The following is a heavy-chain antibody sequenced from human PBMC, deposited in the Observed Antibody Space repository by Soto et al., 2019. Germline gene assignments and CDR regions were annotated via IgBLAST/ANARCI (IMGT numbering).Heavy chain of an antibody. V-gene: IGHV1-69*01. CDR1: GGTFSSYA. D-gene: IGHD3-10*01. CDR3: ARDADYYGSGSYYRMDY. Sequence: QVQLVQSGAEVKKPGSSVKVSYKASGGTFSSYAISWVRQAPGQGLEWMGGIIPIFGTANYAQKFQGRVTITADESTSTAYMELSSLRSEDTAVYYCARDADYYGSGSYYRMDYWGQGTLVTVSS. CDR2: IIPIFGTA. J-gene: IGHJ4*02.